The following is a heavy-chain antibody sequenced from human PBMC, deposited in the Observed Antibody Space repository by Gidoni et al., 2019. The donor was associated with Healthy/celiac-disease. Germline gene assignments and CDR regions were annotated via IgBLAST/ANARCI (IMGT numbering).Heavy chain of an antibody. Sequence: EVQLVQSGAEVKKPGESLKISCKGSGYSFTSYWIGWVRQMPGKGLEWMGIIYPGDSDTRYSPSFQGQVTISADKSISTAYLQWSSLKASDTAMYYCASTREQQLVQDDAFDIWGQGTMVTVSS. V-gene: IGHV5-51*01. CDR2: IYPGDSDT. CDR1: GYSFTSYW. J-gene: IGHJ3*02. CDR3: ASTREQQLVQDDAFDI. D-gene: IGHD6-13*01.